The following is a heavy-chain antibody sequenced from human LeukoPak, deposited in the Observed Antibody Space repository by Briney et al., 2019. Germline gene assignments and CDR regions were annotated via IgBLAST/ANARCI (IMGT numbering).Heavy chain of an antibody. CDR3: VVMPGF. Sequence: SSETLSLTCTVSGGSISSYYWSWIRQPPGKGPEWIGYIYYSGSTYYNPSLKSRVTMSVDTSKNQFSLKLSSVTAADTAVYYCVVMPGFWGQGTLVTVSS. CDR1: GGSISSYY. J-gene: IGHJ4*02. CDR2: IYYSGST. V-gene: IGHV4-59*04. D-gene: IGHD3-16*01.